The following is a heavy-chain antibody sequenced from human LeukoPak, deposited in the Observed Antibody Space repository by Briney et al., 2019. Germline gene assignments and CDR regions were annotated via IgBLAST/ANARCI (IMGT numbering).Heavy chain of an antibody. V-gene: IGHV3-23*01. Sequence: TGGSLRLSCAASGFTFNNYAMYWVRQAPGKGLEWVPGIFGSGGSAHYADSVKGRFTISRDNSKNTVYLQLDSLRVEDTAVYYCGKTTVGYSSGRYPGWPVDYWGQGTLVTVSS. D-gene: IGHD2-15*01. CDR1: GFTFNNYA. J-gene: IGHJ4*02. CDR2: IFGSGGSA. CDR3: GKTTVGYSSGRYPGWPVDY.